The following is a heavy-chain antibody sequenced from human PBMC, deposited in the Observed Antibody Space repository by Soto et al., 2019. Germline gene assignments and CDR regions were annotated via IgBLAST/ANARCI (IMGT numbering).Heavy chain of an antibody. CDR2: IWYDGSNK. CDR3: ARWGIAAGDY. V-gene: IGHV3-33*01. CDR1: GFTFSSYG. J-gene: IGHJ4*02. D-gene: IGHD6-13*01. Sequence: QVQLVESGGGVVQPGRSLRLSCAASGFTFSSYGMHWVRQAPGKGLEWVAVIWYDGSNKYYEDSVKGRFTMSRDNSKNTLYLQMNSLRAEDTAVYYCARWGIAAGDYWGQGTLVSVSS.